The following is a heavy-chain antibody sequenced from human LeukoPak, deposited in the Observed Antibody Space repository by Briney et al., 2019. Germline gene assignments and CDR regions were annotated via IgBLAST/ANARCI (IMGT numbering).Heavy chain of an antibody. D-gene: IGHD5-12*01. CDR2: IVVGSGNT. CDR3: ARMISGYDFYYGMDV. J-gene: IGHJ6*02. V-gene: IGHV1-58*01. CDR1: GFTFTSSA. Sequence: GASVKVSCKASGFTFTSSAVQWVRQARGQRLEWIGWIVVGSGNTNYAQKFQERVTITRDMSTSTAYMELSSLRSEDTAVYYCARMISGYDFYYGMDVWGQGTTVTVSS.